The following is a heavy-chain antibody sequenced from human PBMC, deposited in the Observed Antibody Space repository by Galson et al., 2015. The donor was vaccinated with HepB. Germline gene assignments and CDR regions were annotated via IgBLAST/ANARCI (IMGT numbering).Heavy chain of an antibody. Sequence: SLRLSCAASGFTFSSYTMNWVRQAPGKGLESVSYINSTGTTMYYADSAKGRFTISRDNAQNSLYLQMNSLRDEDTAVFYCAGVYFGSGSSSAYWYSDLWGRGALVTVSS. CDR3: AGVYFGSGSSSAYWYSDL. CDR2: INSTGTTM. J-gene: IGHJ2*01. CDR1: GFTFSSYT. D-gene: IGHD3-10*01. V-gene: IGHV3-48*02.